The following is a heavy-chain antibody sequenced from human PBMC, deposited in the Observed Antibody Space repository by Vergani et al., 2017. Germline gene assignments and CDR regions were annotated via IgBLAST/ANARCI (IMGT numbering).Heavy chain of an antibody. Sequence: EVQLVESGGGLVKPGGSLRLSCAASGFTFSNAWMSWVRQAPGKGLEWVGRIKSKTDGGTTDYAAPVKGRFTISRDDSKNTLYRQMNSLKTEDTAVYYCTTGTVQVGATVHDYWGQGTLVTVSS. J-gene: IGHJ4*02. CDR3: TTGTVQVGATVHDY. D-gene: IGHD1-26*01. CDR1: GFTFSNAW. V-gene: IGHV3-15*01. CDR2: IKSKTDGGTT.